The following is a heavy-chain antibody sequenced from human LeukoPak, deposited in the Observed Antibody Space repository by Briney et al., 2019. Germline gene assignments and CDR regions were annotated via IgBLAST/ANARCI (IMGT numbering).Heavy chain of an antibody. V-gene: IGHV3-30-3*01. Sequence: SGGSLRLSCAASGFTFSSYAMHWVRQAPGKGLEWVAVISYDGSNKYYADSVKGRFTISRDNPKNTLYLQMNSLRAEDTAVYYCARDIGVVVVVAATHGDYYGMDVWGQGTTVTVSS. CDR1: GFTFSSYA. CDR2: ISYDGSNK. CDR3: ARDIGVVVVVAATHGDYYGMDV. D-gene: IGHD2-15*01. J-gene: IGHJ6*02.